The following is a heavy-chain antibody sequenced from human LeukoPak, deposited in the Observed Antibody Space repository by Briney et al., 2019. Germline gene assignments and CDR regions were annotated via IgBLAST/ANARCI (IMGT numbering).Heavy chain of an antibody. CDR3: ARGRVNYGGDFDN. V-gene: IGHV3-21*01. CDR1: GFTISSYG. Sequence: GGSLRLSCAASGFTISSYGMNWVRQAPGKGLEWVSGISGRAGAGNTYYADSVKGRFTISRDNAKNSLFLQMNSLRAEDTAVYYCARGRVNYGGDFDNWGQGILVTVSS. D-gene: IGHD4-23*01. J-gene: IGHJ4*02. CDR2: ISGRAGAGNT.